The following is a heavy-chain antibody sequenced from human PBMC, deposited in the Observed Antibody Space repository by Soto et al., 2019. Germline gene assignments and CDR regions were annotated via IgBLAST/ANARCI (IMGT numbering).Heavy chain of an antibody. CDR2: IVVGSGNK. J-gene: IGHJ4*02. D-gene: IGHD1-26*01. V-gene: IGHV1-58*01. CDR3: SADQDIGSYQD. Sequence: QMQLVQSGPEVKKPGTSVKVSCKASGFTFTSSAVQWVRQARGQRLEWIGWIVVGSGNKNYAQKFHERVTITRDMSTSTADMELSSLRSEDTAVYYCSADQDIGSYQDWGQGTLVTVSS. CDR1: GFTFTSSA.